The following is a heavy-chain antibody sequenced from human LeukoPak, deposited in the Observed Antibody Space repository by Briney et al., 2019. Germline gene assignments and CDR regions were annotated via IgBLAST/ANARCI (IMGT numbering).Heavy chain of an antibody. V-gene: IGHV3-21*01. CDR2: ISSSSSYI. Sequence: PGGSLRLSCAASGFTFSSYSMNWVRQAPGKGLEWVSSISSSSSYIYYADSVKGRFTISRDNAKNSLYLQMNSLRAEDTAVYYCARGERGTARRGFRSHRFYYMDVWGKGTTVTVSS. J-gene: IGHJ6*03. CDR3: ARGERGTARRGFRSHRFYYMDV. D-gene: IGHD3-10*01. CDR1: GFTFSSYS.